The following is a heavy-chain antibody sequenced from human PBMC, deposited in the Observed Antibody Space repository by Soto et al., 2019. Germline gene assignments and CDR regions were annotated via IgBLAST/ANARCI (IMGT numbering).Heavy chain of an antibody. CDR1: GFSLSTSGMC. J-gene: IGHJ4*02. V-gene: IGHV2-70*11. CDR3: ARMTYSGSYLDY. D-gene: IGHD1-26*01. Sequence: GPTLVNPTQTLTLTCTFSGFSLSTSGMCVSWIRQPPGKALEWLARIDWDDDKYYSTSLKTRLTISKDTSKNQVVLTMTNMDPVDTATYYCARMTYSGSYLDYWGQGTLVTVSS. CDR2: IDWDDDK.